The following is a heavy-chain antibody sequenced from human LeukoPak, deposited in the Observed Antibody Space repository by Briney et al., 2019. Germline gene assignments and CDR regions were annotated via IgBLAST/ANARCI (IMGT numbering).Heavy chain of an antibody. Sequence: PSETLSVTCTVSGCSIIRGDYYWSWLRQPPGRGLEGIGYIYYSGSTYYNPSLKSRVTISVDTSKNQFSLELSSVTAADTAVYYCAREARELYSRSSARDYWGQGTLVTVSS. CDR3: AREARELYSRSSARDY. D-gene: IGHD6-6*01. CDR1: GCSIIRGDYY. CDR2: IYYSGST. V-gene: IGHV4-30-4*01. J-gene: IGHJ4*01.